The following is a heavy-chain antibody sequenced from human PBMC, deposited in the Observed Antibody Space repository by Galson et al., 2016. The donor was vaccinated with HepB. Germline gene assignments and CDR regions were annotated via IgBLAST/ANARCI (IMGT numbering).Heavy chain of an antibody. J-gene: IGHJ6*02. CDR2: ISYDVRNK. Sequence: SLRLSCAASGFTFISYDMHWVRKAPGKGLEWVAVISYDVRNKYYADSVKGRFTISRDNSKNTLYLQMNSLRAEDTAVYYCARDGFPAAAYGMDVWGQGTTVTVSS. V-gene: IGHV3-30*04. D-gene: IGHD6-13*01. CDR1: GFTFISYD. CDR3: ARDGFPAAAYGMDV.